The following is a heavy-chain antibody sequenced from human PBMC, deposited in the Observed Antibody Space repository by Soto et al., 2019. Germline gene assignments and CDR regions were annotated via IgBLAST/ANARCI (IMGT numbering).Heavy chain of an antibody. CDR1: GYSFTSYY. Sequence: ASVKVSCKASGYSFTSYYIHWVRQAPGQGLEWVGIINPSGASTSYAQEFQGRVTLTRDTSTSTVYMELSSLRSDDTAVYYCARMGNYYDDSGYYLGAFDIWG. D-gene: IGHD3-22*01. J-gene: IGHJ3*02. V-gene: IGHV1-46*03. CDR2: INPSGAST. CDR3: ARMGNYYDDSGYYLGAFDI.